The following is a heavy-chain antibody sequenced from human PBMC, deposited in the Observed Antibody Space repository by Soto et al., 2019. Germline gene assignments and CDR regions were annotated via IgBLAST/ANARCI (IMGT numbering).Heavy chain of an antibody. V-gene: IGHV1-18*01. J-gene: IGHJ4*02. CDR1: GYTFTSFG. CDR2: ISAYNGNT. Sequence: QGQLVQSGAEVKKPGASVKVSCKASGYTFTSFGISWVRQAPGQGLERMGWISAYNGNTNYAQKVQGRVTMTTDTSTSTAYMELRSLRSDDTAVYYCARDSGNLGNWAYFFDYWGQGTLVTVSS. CDR3: ARDSGNLGNWAYFFDY. D-gene: IGHD7-27*01.